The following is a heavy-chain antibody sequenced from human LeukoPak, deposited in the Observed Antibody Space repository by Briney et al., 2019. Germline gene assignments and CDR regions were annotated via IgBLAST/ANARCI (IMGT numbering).Heavy chain of an antibody. J-gene: IGHJ3*02. CDR1: GFTFSSYS. Sequence: GGSLRLSCAASGFTFSSYSMNWVRQAPGKGLEWVAHIKQDGSEKYYVDSVKGRFTISRDNAKNSLYLQMNSLRAEDTAVYYCARASTYDYVWGSYRYGIDAFDIWGQGTMVTVSS. D-gene: IGHD3-16*02. CDR2: IKQDGSEK. CDR3: ARASTYDYVWGSYRYGIDAFDI. V-gene: IGHV3-7*01.